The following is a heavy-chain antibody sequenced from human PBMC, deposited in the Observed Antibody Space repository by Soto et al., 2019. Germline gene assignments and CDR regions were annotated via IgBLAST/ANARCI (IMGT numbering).Heavy chain of an antibody. D-gene: IGHD6-6*01. J-gene: IGHJ5*02. V-gene: IGHV3-21*01. CDR2: ISSSSSYI. CDR1: GFTFSSYS. CDR3: ARGTIAARPGWFDP. Sequence: EVQLVESGGGLVKPGGSLRLSCAASGFTFSSYSKNWVRQAPGKGLEWVSSISSSSSYIYYADSVKGRFTISRDNAKNSLYLQMNSLRAEDTAVYYCARGTIAARPGWFDPWGQGTLVTVSS.